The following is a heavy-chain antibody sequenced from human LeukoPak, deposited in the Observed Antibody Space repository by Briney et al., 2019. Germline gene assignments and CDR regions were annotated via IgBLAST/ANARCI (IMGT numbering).Heavy chain of an antibody. V-gene: IGHV4-4*07. CDR2: IYTSGST. D-gene: IGHD6-19*01. J-gene: IGHJ4*02. Sequence: SETLSLTCTVSGGSISSHYWSWIRRPAGKGLEWIGRIYTSGSTNYNPSLKSRVTVSVDTSKNQFSLKLSSVTAADTAVYYCARDRKSSSGWLIWGQGTLVTVSS. CDR3: ARDRKSSSGWLI. CDR1: GGSISSHY.